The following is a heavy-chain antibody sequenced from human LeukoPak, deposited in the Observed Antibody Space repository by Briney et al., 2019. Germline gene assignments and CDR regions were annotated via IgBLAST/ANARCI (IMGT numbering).Heavy chain of an antibody. D-gene: IGHD3-3*01. CDR2: ISDTGKT. V-gene: IGHV4-59*01. Sequence: SETLSLTCSVFGASLSSYYWGWIRQSPGKGLEWLGYISDTGKTDYNPSLKSRGTLSLDTSKNQFSLRLTSVTAADTAVYYCVTGYYEPFDNWGQGTLVTVSS. J-gene: IGHJ4*02. CDR1: GASLSSYY. CDR3: VTGYYEPFDN.